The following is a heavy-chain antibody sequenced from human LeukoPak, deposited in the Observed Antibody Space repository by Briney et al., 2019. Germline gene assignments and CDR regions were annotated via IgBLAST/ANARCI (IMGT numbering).Heavy chain of an antibody. V-gene: IGHV3-7*01. J-gene: IGHJ4*02. Sequence: PGGSLRLSCAASGFTFISYWMSWVRQAPGKGLEWVANIKQDGSEKYYVDSVKGRFTISRDNAKNSLYLQMNSLRAEDTAVYYCARDIYDILTGYYATGYWGQGTLVTVSS. CDR1: GFTFISYW. CDR3: ARDIYDILTGYYATGY. D-gene: IGHD3-9*01. CDR2: IKQDGSEK.